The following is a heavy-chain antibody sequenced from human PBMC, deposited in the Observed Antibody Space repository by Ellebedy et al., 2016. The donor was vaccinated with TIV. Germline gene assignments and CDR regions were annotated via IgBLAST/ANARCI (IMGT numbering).Heavy chain of an antibody. V-gene: IGHV3-48*02. CDR2: LDSSSGPI. CDR3: AREMQQWLAPDY. J-gene: IGHJ4*02. CDR1: GFNFSSYA. D-gene: IGHD6-19*01. Sequence: GESLKISCAASGFNFSSYAMNSVRQAPGKGLEWVSYLDSSSGPIYYADSVKGRFTISRDNAKNSLYLQMNSLRDEDTALYYCAREMQQWLAPDYWGQGTLVTVSS.